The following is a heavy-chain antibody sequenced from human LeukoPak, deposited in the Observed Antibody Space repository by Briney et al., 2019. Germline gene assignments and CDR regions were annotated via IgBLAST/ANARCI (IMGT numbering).Heavy chain of an antibody. CDR3: AWWSTATKFDY. CDR2: INTGNGET. D-gene: IGHD2-8*02. CDR1: GYIFTNYA. V-gene: IGHV1-3*04. J-gene: IGHJ4*02. Sequence: ASVKVSCKASGYIFTNYAIHWVRQAPGQRLEWMGWINTGNGETKYSQKFQARVTITRDTSASTAYMELSRLRSEDTAVYYCAWWSTATKFDYWGQGTLVTVSS.